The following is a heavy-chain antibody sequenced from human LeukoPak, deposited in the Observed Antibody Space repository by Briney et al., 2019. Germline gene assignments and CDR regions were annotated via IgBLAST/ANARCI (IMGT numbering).Heavy chain of an antibody. V-gene: IGHV4-59*08. J-gene: IGHJ3*02. CDR2: FYYSGSI. Sequence: SETLSLTCTVSGGSMSSYYWSWIRQPPGKGLEWIGYFYYSGSIKYNPSLKSRVTISVDTSKNQFSLKLSSVTAADTAVYYCARPYSSAWYGAFHIWGQGTKVTVSS. CDR1: GGSMSSYY. CDR3: ARPYSSAWYGAFHI. D-gene: IGHD6-19*01.